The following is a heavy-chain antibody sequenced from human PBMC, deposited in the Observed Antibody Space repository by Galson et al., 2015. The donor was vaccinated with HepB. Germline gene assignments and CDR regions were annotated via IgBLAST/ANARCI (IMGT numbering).Heavy chain of an antibody. J-gene: IGHJ4*02. CDR3: ARDRGSGGHFFDY. CDR1: GYTFTNYA. V-gene: IGHV7-4-1*02. D-gene: IGHD4-23*01. Sequence: QSGAEVKRPGASVKVSCKASGYTFTNYAMNWVRQAPGQGLEWMGWINTNTGNPTYAQGFTGRFVFSLDTSVSTAYLQISALKAEDTAVYYCARDRGSGGHFFDYWGRGTLVTVSS. CDR2: INTNTGNP.